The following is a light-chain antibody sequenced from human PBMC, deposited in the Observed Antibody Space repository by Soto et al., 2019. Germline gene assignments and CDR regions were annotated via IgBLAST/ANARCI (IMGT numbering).Light chain of an antibody. CDR3: QQRHMWPIT. CDR1: QSFRGL. V-gene: IGKV3-11*01. J-gene: IGKJ5*01. CDR2: DAY. Sequence: EVVLTQSPVTLSLSPGERATLSCRASQSFRGLLAWYQQKPGQASRLLIYDAYNRATGIPPRFSGSGSETDFTLTISSLEPEESAVYFCQQRHMWPITFGQGTRLEIK.